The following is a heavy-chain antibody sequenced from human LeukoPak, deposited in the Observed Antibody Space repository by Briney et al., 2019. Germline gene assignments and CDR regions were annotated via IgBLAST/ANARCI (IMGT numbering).Heavy chain of an antibody. J-gene: IGHJ5*02. CDR1: GGSISSNSYY. Sequence: PSETLSLTCTVSGGSISSNSYYWGWIRQPPGKGLEWLGSIYYSGSTYYNPSLKSRVTISVDTSKNQFSLKLSSVTAADTAVYYCARRVVPAAIFVGWFDPWGQGTLVTVSS. CDR2: IYYSGST. V-gene: IGHV4-39*01. D-gene: IGHD2-2*01. CDR3: ARRVVPAAIFVGWFDP.